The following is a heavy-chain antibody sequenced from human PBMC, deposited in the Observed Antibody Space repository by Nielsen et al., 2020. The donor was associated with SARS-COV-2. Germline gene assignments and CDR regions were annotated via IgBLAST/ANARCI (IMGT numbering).Heavy chain of an antibody. Sequence: ASVNVSCKASGFTFDEYSMYWVRQAPAQGIEWMGISHAYGCSPSYAQRFWCRVTMNRDTSTSPVYMELTRLKSDDTAVYYCARLDYIGRGGTNYLDHWGQGTLVTVSS. CDR2: SHAYGCSP. V-gene: IGHV1-46*02. CDR1: GFTFDEYS. D-gene: IGHD3-16*01. J-gene: IGHJ4*02. CDR3: ARLDYIGRGGTNYLDH.